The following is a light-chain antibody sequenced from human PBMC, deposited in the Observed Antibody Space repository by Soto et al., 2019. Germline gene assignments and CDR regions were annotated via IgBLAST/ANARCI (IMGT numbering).Light chain of an antibody. J-gene: IGLJ1*01. V-gene: IGLV2-23*02. Sequence: SALTQPASVSGSPRQSITISCTGTNSDVVSYNLVSWFQQHPGKAPKLVIYEVTKRPSGVSDRFSGSKSGNTASLTISGLQAEDEADYYCFSYAGDSVYVFGTGTKVTVL. CDR2: EVT. CDR1: NSDVVSYNL. CDR3: FSYAGDSVYV.